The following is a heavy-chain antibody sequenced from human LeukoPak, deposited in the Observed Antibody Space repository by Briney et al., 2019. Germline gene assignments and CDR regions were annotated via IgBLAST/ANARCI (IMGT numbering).Heavy chain of an antibody. J-gene: IGHJ3*02. Sequence: GGSLRLSCVASGFDVSSSYMSWVRQAPGKGLEWVSVIYSGGSTYYADSVKGRFTISRDNAKNSLYLQMNSLRDEDTALYYCARDGGFGFLAAFDIWGQGTMVTVSS. CDR1: GFDVSSSY. CDR3: ARDGGFGFLAAFDI. V-gene: IGHV3-53*01. D-gene: IGHD3-10*01. CDR2: IYSGGST.